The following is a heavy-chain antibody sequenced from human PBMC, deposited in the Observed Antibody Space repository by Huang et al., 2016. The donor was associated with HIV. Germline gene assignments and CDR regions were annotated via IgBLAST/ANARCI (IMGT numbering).Heavy chain of an antibody. V-gene: IGHV1-69*13. J-gene: IGHJ4*02. Sequence: QVQLVQSGAEVKKPGSSVKVSCKASGGTFSSYAISWVRQAPGQGLEWMGGIIPIFGTANAAQKFQGRVTITAYESTSTAYMALSSLRSEDTAVYYCARARGYYDSSVSYYFDYWGQGTLVTVSS. CDR2: IIPIFGTA. CDR3: ARARGYYDSSVSYYFDY. CDR1: GGTFSSYA. D-gene: IGHD3-22*01.